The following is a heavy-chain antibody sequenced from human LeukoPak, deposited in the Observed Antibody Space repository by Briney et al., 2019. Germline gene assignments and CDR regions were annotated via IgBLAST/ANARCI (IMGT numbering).Heavy chain of an antibody. V-gene: IGHV1-2*02. J-gene: IGHJ6*03. CDR1: GYTFTSYD. CDR2: INPNSGGT. Sequence: ASVKVSCKASGYTFTSYDINWVRQATGQGLKWMGWINPNSGGTNYAQKFQGRVTMTRDTSISTAYMELSRLRSDDTAVYYCASSSGWGYYYYYMDVWGKGTTVTISS. CDR3: ASSSGWGYYYYYMDV. D-gene: IGHD6-19*01.